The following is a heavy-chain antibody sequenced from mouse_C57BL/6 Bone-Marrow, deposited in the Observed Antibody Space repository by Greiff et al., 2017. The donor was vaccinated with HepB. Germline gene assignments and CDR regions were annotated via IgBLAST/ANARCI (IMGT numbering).Heavy chain of an antibody. V-gene: IGHV1-61*01. Sequence: VQLQQPGAELVRPGSSVKLSCKASGYTFTSYWMDWVKQRPGQGLEWIGNIYPSDSETHYNQKFKDKATLTVDKSSSTAYMQLSSLTSEDSAVYYCAGSNPYDYWGQGTTLTVSS. CDR3: AGSNPYDY. J-gene: IGHJ2*01. CDR1: GYTFTSYW. CDR2: IYPSDSET.